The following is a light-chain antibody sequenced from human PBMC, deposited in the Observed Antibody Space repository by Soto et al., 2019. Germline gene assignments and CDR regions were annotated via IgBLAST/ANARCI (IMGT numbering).Light chain of an antibody. V-gene: IGLV4-69*01. J-gene: IGLJ2*01. CDR2: LNSDGSH. CDR1: SGHSSYA. CDR3: QTWGTGTVV. Sequence: QLVLTQSPSASASLGASVKLTCTLSSGHSSYAIAWHQQQPEKGPRYLMKLNSDGSHSKGDGIPDRFSGSSSGAERYLTISSLQSEDEADYYCQTWGTGTVVFGGGPSSPS.